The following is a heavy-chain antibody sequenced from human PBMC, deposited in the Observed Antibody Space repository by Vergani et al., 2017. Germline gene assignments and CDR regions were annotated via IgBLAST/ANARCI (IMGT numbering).Heavy chain of an antibody. CDR2: ISAYKGNT. CDR1: GYTFTSYG. V-gene: IGHV1-18*01. D-gene: IGHD4-17*01. J-gene: IGHJ6*02. Sequence: VQLLESGAEVKKPGASVKVSCKASGYTFTSYGISWVRQAPGQGLEWMGWISAYKGNTNYAQKLQGRVTMTTDTSTSTAYMELRSLRSDDTAVYYCARGGWGTVTTFFHYGMDVWGQGTTVTVSS. CDR3: ARGGWGTVTTFFHYGMDV.